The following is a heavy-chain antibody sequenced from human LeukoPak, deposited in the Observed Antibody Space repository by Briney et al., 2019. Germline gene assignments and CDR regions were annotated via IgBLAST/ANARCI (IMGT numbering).Heavy chain of an antibody. J-gene: IGHJ5*02. Sequence: ASETLSLTCTVSGGSISSYYWSWIRQPPGKGLEWIGSIYYSGSTNYNPSLKSRVTISVDTSKNQFSLKLSSVTAADTAVYYCARGSSSSWFSPFDPWGQGTLVTVSS. V-gene: IGHV4-59*01. D-gene: IGHD6-13*01. CDR3: ARGSSSSWFSPFDP. CDR1: GGSISSYY. CDR2: IYYSGST.